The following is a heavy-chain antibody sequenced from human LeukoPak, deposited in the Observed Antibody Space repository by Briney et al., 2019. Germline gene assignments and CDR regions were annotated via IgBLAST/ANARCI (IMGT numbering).Heavy chain of an antibody. CDR2: ISPNSGGT. D-gene: IGHD7-27*01. J-gene: IGHJ2*01. CDR3: AIQPWGSGNNWYFDL. V-gene: IGHV1-2*02. CDR1: GYTFSGFY. Sequence: ASVRVSCKPSGYTFSGFYIHWVRQAPGQGLEWMGWISPNSGGTDYAQRFQGRVTMSRDTSISTAYMELSSLRSDDTAVYYCAIQPWGSGNNWYFDLWGRGTLVTVSS.